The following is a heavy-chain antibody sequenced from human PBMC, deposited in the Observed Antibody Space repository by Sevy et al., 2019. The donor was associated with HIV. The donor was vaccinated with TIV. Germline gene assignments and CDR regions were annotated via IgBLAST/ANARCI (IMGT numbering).Heavy chain of an antibody. CDR1: GYTLSQVS. CDR2: FDPEDGET. D-gene: IGHD3-22*01. V-gene: IGHV1-24*01. CDR3: AITKDYYDSSGCPFDY. Sequence: ASVKVSCKVSGYTLSQVSMHWVRQVPGKGLEWMGSFDPEDGETIYAQKFQGRLTMTEDTSTDTAYMELSSLKSEDTAVFYCAITKDYYDSSGCPFDYWGQGTLVNVSS. J-gene: IGHJ4*02.